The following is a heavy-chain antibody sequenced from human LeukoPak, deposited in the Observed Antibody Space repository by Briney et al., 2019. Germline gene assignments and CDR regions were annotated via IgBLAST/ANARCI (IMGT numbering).Heavy chain of an antibody. CDR1: GFIFSSYS. D-gene: IGHD5-18*01. Sequence: GGSLRLSCAASGFIFSSYSVNWVRQAPGKGLEWVSSISSSSSYIYYADSVKGRFTISRDNAKNSLYLQMNSLRAEDTALYYCAKDLQLWSYGAFDIWGQGTMVTVSS. CDR2: ISSSSSYI. J-gene: IGHJ3*02. V-gene: IGHV3-21*04. CDR3: AKDLQLWSYGAFDI.